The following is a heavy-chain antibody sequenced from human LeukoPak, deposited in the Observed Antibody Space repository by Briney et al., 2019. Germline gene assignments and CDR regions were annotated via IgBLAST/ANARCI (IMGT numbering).Heavy chain of an antibody. Sequence: QAGGSLRLSCAASGFTFSYYGMHWVRQAPGKGLEWVAVISYDGSNKYYADSVKGRFTISRDNSKNTLYLQMNSLRAEDTAVYYCAKDSIAADHEYFQHWGQGTLVTVSS. J-gene: IGHJ1*01. CDR3: AKDSIAADHEYFQH. D-gene: IGHD6-13*01. CDR2: ISYDGSNK. CDR1: GFTFSYYG. V-gene: IGHV3-30*18.